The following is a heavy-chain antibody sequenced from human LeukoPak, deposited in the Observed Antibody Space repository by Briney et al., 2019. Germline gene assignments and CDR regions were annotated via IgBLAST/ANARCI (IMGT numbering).Heavy chain of an antibody. J-gene: IGHJ6*03. CDR2: IYPGDSDT. Sequence: GESLKISCKGYGYSFTNYWIAWVRQMPGKGLEWMGIIYPGDSDTKYSPSFQGQVNISVDKSINTASLQWNSLTASDTAMYYCARTAGANYYDYYMDVWGKGTTVTVSS. CDR1: GYSFTNYW. D-gene: IGHD4/OR15-4a*01. CDR3: ARTAGANYYDYYMDV. V-gene: IGHV5-51*01.